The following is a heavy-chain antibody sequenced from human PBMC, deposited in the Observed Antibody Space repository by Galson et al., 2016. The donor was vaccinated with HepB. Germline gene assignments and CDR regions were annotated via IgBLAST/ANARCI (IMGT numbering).Heavy chain of an antibody. Sequence: LRLSCAASGFTFNTYGMHWVHQAPGKGLEWVALIYYDATNKHYADSVKGRFTISRDNSKDTLYLQMNSLRAGDTAVYYCARDDYFGSGSYHYSGMDVWGQGTTVTVSS. D-gene: IGHD3-10*01. J-gene: IGHJ6*02. V-gene: IGHV3-33*01. CDR2: IYYDATNK. CDR1: GFTFNTYG. CDR3: ARDDYFGSGSYHYSGMDV.